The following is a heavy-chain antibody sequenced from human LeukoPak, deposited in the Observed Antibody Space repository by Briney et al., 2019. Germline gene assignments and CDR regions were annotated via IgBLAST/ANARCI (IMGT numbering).Heavy chain of an antibody. CDR2: ISYDGSNK. J-gene: IGHJ4*02. V-gene: IGHV3-30*18. CDR3: AKDRSYGDFIDY. CDR1: GFTFSSYG. D-gene: IGHD4-17*01. Sequence: GGSLRLSCAASGFTFSSYGMHWVRQAPGKGLEWVAVISYDGSNKYYADSVKGRFTISRDNSKNTLYLQMNSLRAEDTAVYYCAKDRSYGDFIDYWGQGTLVTVSS.